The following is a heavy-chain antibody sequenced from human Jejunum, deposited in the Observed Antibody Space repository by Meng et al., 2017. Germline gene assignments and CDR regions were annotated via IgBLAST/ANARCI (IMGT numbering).Heavy chain of an antibody. CDR2: IYYSGGT. CDR1: GGSVSSAAYY. CDR3: AHSSSSSSFGFDY. J-gene: IGHJ4*02. Sequence: QESGPGLVGPSETLSLPCTVSGGSVSSAAYYWNWIRQPPGKGLEWIGYIYYSGGTTYSPSLNSRVTISIDTAKNQVSLKVSSVTAADTAVYYCAHSSSSSSFGFDYWGQGTLVTVSS. V-gene: IGHV4-61*08. D-gene: IGHD6-6*01.